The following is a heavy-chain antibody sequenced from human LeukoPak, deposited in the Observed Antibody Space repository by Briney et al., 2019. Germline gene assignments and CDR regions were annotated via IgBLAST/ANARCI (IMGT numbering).Heavy chain of an antibody. V-gene: IGHV4-59*01. Sequence: PSETLSLTCNVSGDSIGSYYCSWIRQPPGKGLEWIGHIYYSGSTNYNPSLKSRVTISVDTSKNQFSLKMSSVTAADTAVYYCARSRDGYNQNTPLFYWGQGTLVTVSS. J-gene: IGHJ4*02. D-gene: IGHD5-24*01. CDR1: GDSIGSYY. CDR3: ARSRDGYNQNTPLFY. CDR2: IYYSGST.